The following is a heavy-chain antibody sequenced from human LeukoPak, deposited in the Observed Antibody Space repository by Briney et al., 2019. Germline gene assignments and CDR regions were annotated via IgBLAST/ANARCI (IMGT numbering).Heavy chain of an antibody. CDR1: GGSISSGGYY. CDR2: IYYSWST. CDR3: ASGVTTVNDAFDI. V-gene: IGHV4-31*03. J-gene: IGHJ3*02. Sequence: SEALSLTCTVSGGSISSGGYYWSWIRQHPGKGLEWIGYIYYSWSTYYNPPLKSRVTISVDTSKNQFSLKLSSVTAADTAVYYCASGVTTVNDAFDIWGQGTMVTVSS. D-gene: IGHD4-17*01.